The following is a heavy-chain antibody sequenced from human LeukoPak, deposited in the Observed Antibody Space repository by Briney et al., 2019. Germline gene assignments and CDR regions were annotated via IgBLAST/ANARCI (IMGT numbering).Heavy chain of an antibody. V-gene: IGHV1-69*05. J-gene: IGHJ4*02. CDR1: GGTFSSYA. D-gene: IGHD6-13*01. CDR2: IIPIFGTA. Sequence: ASVKVSCKASGGTFSSYAISWVRQAPGQGLEWMGGIIPIFGTANYAQKFQGRVTITTDESTSTAYMELSSLRSEDTAVYYCARDAAAAGTGAPFDYWGQGTLVTVSS. CDR3: ARDAAAAGTGAPFDY.